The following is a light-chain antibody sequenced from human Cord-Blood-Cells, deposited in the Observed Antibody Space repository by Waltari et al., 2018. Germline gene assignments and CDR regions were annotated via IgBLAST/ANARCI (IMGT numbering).Light chain of an antibody. CDR3: QSYDSSLSGWV. Sequence: QSVLTQPPSVSGAPGQRVTIPCTGSSSNIGAGYDVHWYQQLPGTDPKLLIHGNSNRPSGVPDRFSGSKSGTSASLAITGLQAEDEADYYCQSYDSSLSGWVFGGGTKLTVL. CDR1: SSNIGAGYD. V-gene: IGLV1-40*01. CDR2: GNS. J-gene: IGLJ3*02.